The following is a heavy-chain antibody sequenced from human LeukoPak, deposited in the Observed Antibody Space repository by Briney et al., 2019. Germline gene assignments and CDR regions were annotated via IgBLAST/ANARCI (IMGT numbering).Heavy chain of an antibody. CDR1: GFSFRYYA. Sequence: GGSLRLSCSDSGFSFRYYAMHWVRQAPGKGLKYVSAISSDGDSQYYADSVKGRFTISRDNSKSVLYLQMSSLRPEDTAVYYCTTYSDCVDYWGQGTLVTVSS. D-gene: IGHD4-11*01. CDR2: ISSDGDSQ. J-gene: IGHJ4*02. CDR3: TTYSDCVDY. V-gene: IGHV3-64D*06.